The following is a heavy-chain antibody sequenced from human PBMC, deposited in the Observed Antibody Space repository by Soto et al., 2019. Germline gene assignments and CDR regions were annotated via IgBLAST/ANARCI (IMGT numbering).Heavy chain of an antibody. V-gene: IGHV3-30*18. CDR2: ISYDGSNK. J-gene: IGHJ6*02. Sequence: QVQLVESGEGVVQPGRSLRLSCAASGFTFSSYGMHWVRQAPGKGLEWVAVISYDGSNKYYADSVKGRFTISRDNSKNTLYLQMNSLRAEDTAVYYCAKITMVRGVRGDYGMDVWGQGTTVTVSS. CDR3: AKITMVRGVRGDYGMDV. CDR1: GFTFSSYG. D-gene: IGHD3-10*01.